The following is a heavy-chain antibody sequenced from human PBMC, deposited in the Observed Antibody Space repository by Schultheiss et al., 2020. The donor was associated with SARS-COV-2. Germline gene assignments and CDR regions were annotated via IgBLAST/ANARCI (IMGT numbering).Heavy chain of an antibody. CDR2: INHSGST. D-gene: IGHD2-2*01. J-gene: IGHJ4*02. CDR3: ARDMEPAAPGY. V-gene: IGHV4-34*01. CDR1: GGSFSGYY. Sequence: SETLSLTCAVYGGSFSGYYWSWIRQPPGKGLEWIGEINHSGSTYYNPSLKSRVTISVDTSKNQFSLKLSSVTAADTAVYYCARDMEPAAPGYWGQGTLVTVSS.